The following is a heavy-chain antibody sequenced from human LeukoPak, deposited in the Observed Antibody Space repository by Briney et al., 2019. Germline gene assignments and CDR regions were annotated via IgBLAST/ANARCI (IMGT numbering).Heavy chain of an antibody. J-gene: IGHJ4*02. Sequence: GGSLRLSCAASGFTFSSYSMNWVRQAPGKGLEWVSYINNSSTYKSYVDSVRGRFTISRDNTRKSLYLQMTSLRAEDTAVYYCARGRNYFGSGTLNDYWGQGTLVTVSS. CDR3: ARGRNYFGSGTLNDY. CDR1: GFTFSSYS. D-gene: IGHD3-10*01. CDR2: INNSSTYK. V-gene: IGHV3-21*05.